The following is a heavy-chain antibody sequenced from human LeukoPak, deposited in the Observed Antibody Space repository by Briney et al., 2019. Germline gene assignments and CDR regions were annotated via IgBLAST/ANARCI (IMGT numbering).Heavy chain of an antibody. Sequence: PSETLSLTCTVSGYSISSGYYWGWIRQPPGKGLEWIGSIYHSGSTYYNPSLKSRVTISVDTSKNQFSLKLSSVTAADTAVYYCARVTGSYPTYYYYYMDVWGKGTTVTVSS. CDR3: ARVTGSYPTYYYYYMDV. D-gene: IGHD1-26*01. CDR2: IYHSGST. V-gene: IGHV4-38-2*02. CDR1: GYSISSGYY. J-gene: IGHJ6*03.